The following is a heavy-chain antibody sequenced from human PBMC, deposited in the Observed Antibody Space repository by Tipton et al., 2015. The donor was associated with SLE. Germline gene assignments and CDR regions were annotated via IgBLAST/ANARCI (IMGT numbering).Heavy chain of an antibody. CDR3: ARDGANSYYMDV. D-gene: IGHD4/OR15-4a*01. Sequence: SLRLSCAASGFTFSSYGMHWVRQAPGKGLEWVAVIWYDGSNKYYADSVKGRFTISRDNSKNTLYLQMNSLRAEDTAVYYCARDGANSYYMDVWGKGTTVPVSS. CDR2: IWYDGSNK. J-gene: IGHJ6*03. CDR1: GFTFSSYG. V-gene: IGHV3-33*08.